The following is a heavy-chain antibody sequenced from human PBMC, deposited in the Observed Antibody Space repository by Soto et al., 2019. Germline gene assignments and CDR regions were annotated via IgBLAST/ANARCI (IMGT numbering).Heavy chain of an antibody. D-gene: IGHD3-22*01. CDR2: IYYSGST. V-gene: IGHV4-31*03. CDR1: GGSISSGGYY. CDR3: AREPGPYYYDSSGYPDAFDI. Sequence: QVQLQESGPGLVKPSQTLSLTCTVSGGSISSGGYYWSWIRQHPGKGLEWIGYIYYSGSTYYNPSLKSRVTISVDTSKNQFSLKLSSVTAADTAVYYCAREPGPYYYDSSGYPDAFDIWGQGTMVTVSS. J-gene: IGHJ3*02.